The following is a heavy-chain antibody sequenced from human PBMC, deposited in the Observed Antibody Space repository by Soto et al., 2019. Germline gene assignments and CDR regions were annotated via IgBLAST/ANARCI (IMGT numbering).Heavy chain of an antibody. J-gene: IGHJ4*02. CDR1: GFTFSSYW. Sequence: EVQLVESGGDLVQPGGSLRLSCVASGFTFSSYWMHWVRQVPGKGLVWVSRISSDGSSTSYADSVRGRFITSRDNAKNTLYLQVNSLRADDTAVYYCARGTVRDQGFGDHWGQGTLVAVSS. D-gene: IGHD2-2*01. CDR2: ISSDGSST. CDR3: ARGTVRDQGFGDH. V-gene: IGHV3-74*01.